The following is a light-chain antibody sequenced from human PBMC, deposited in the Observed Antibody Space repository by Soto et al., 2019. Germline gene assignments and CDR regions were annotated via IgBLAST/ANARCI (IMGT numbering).Light chain of an antibody. Sequence: QSVLTQPPSASGSPGPRGTLSFSGGNSNIGTNTVNWYQHLPASAPKLLIYSNNQRPSGVPDRFSGSKTGTSASLAISGLQPDDEADYNCEAWVGSRNVGLLGGGTKQNVL. J-gene: IGLJ2*01. V-gene: IGLV1-44*01. CDR2: SNN. CDR1: NSNIGTNT. CDR3: EAWVGSRNVGL.